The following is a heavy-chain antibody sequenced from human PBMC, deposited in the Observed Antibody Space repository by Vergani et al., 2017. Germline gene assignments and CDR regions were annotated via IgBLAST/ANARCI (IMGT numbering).Heavy chain of an antibody. Sequence: DVRLVESGGGVVQPGGSLRLSCAASGFTFSAYSMNWLRQTPGKGLEWISYIGVSNNSIYNADSVMGRFAISRDNARNLLFLQMNSLRADDSALYFCVRDPDYSTFDSWGQGTLVTVS. CDR3: VRDPDYSTFDS. V-gene: IGHV3-48*01. J-gene: IGHJ4*02. CDR1: GFTFSAYS. CDR2: IGVSNNSI. D-gene: IGHD4-11*01.